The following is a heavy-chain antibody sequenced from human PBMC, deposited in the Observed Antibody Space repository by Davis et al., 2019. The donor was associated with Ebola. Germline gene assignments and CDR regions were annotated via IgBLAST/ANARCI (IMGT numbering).Heavy chain of an antibody. J-gene: IGHJ6*02. CDR3: ARFRRTFYYYYGMDV. D-gene: IGHD1/OR15-1a*01. Sequence: MPSETLSLTCPVYGGSSSGTYWTWIRKPPGKGLEWIGEINHSGSTNYNPSLKSRVTISVDTSKNQFSLKLSSVTAADTAVYYCARFRRTFYYYYGMDVWGQGTTVTVSS. V-gene: IGHV4-34*01. CDR2: INHSGST. CDR1: GGSSSGTY.